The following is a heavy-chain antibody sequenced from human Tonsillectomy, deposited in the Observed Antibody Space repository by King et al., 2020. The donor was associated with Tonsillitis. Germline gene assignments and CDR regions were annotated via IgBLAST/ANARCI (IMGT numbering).Heavy chain of an antibody. V-gene: IGHV4-39*07. Sequence: QLPESGPGLVKPSETLSLTCTVAGGSISSSSYYWGWIRQPPGQGLEWIGSIYYSGSTYYNPSLKSRVTISVDTSKNQFSLKLNSVTAADTAVDYGARVSSQTRGGDPDYGGQGTRGT. CDR1: GGSISSSSYY. CDR2: IYYSGST. CDR3: ARVSSQTRGGDPDY. D-gene: IGHD3-10*01. J-gene: IGHJ4*02.